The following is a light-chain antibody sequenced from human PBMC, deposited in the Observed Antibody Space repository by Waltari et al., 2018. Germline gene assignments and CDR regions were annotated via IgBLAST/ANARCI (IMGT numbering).Light chain of an antibody. CDR2: DDS. Sequence: QSVLTQPPSVSGAPGQGVTISCTGSHPPTGAGHDVHWFHHLPGTAPKLLTHDDSNRPSGVPDRFSASKSGTSASLAITGLQADDEADYYCQSYDSSLNIYVFGTGTKVTVL. V-gene: IGLV1-40*01. CDR3: QSYDSSLNIYV. J-gene: IGLJ1*01. CDR1: HPPTGAGHD.